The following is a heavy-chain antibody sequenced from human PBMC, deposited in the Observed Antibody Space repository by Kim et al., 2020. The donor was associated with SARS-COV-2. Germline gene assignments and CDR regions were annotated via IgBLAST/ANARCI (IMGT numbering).Heavy chain of an antibody. CDR2: VTGSTGDT. D-gene: IGHD2-8*01. Sequence: GGSLRLSCAASGFTFSSYAMNWVRQTPGKGLEWVSSVTGSTGDTYHADSVKGRFTISRDNSKNTLYLQMNSLRAEDTAVYYCAKGRLGHCTKVECYPFDYWGQGTLVTVSS. V-gene: IGHV3-23*01. J-gene: IGHJ4*02. CDR1: GFTFSSYA. CDR3: AKGRLGHCTKVECYPFDY.